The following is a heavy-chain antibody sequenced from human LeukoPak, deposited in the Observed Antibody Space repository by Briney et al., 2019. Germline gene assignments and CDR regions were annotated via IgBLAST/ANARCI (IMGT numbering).Heavy chain of an antibody. CDR3: ATVRCSSTSCYNYYFDY. CDR1: GFTYSSHW. V-gene: IGHV3-7*01. Sequence: GGPLRHSCAASGFTYSSHWMSCVRQAPGKGLEWVANLKQDGSEKYYVDSVKGRFTISRDNAKNSLYLQMNSLRAEDTAVYYCATVRCSSTSCYNYYFDYWGQGTLVTVSS. D-gene: IGHD2-2*02. J-gene: IGHJ4*02. CDR2: LKQDGSEK.